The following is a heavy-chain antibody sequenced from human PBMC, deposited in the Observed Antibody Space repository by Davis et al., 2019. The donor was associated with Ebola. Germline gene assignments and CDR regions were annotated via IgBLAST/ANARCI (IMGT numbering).Heavy chain of an antibody. D-gene: IGHD3-22*01. V-gene: IGHV6-1*01. J-gene: IGHJ4*02. Sequence: SQTLSLTCAIPGDSVSSNSAAWNWIRQSPSRGLEWLGRTYYRFKWFVDYAVSVKSRITINPDTSKNQFTLQLSSVTPEATAVYYCARDPPYDQGYDYWGQGILVTVSS. CDR3: ARDPPYDQGYDY. CDR2: TYYRFKWFV. CDR1: GDSVSSNSAA.